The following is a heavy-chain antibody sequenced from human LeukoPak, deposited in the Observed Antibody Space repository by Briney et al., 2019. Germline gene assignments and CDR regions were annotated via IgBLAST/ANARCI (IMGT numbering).Heavy chain of an antibody. CDR1: GYTFTSYG. V-gene: IGHV1-18*01. D-gene: IGHD2-8*01. CDR2: ITTYNGNT. CDR3: AREGCTNGICYIFDY. Sequence: ASVTVSLKASGYTFTSYGINWVRQAPAQGLEWVGWITTYNGNTNYEQKLQGRVTMTTDTSTSTAYMELRSLRSDDTAVYYCAREGCTNGICYIFDYWGQGTLVTVSS. J-gene: IGHJ4*02.